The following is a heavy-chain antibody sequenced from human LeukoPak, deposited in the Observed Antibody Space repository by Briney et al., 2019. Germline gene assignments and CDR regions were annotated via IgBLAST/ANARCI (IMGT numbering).Heavy chain of an antibody. CDR2: IYYSGST. J-gene: IGHJ4*02. V-gene: IGHV4-39*01. CDR3: ARHRYGDYGDY. Sequence: SETLSLTCTVSGGSISSSSYYWGWIRQPPGKGLEWIGSIYYSGSTYYNPPLKSRVTISVDTSKNQFSLKLSSVTAADTAVYYCARHRYGDYGDYWGRGTLVTVSS. CDR1: GGSISSSSYY. D-gene: IGHD4-17*01.